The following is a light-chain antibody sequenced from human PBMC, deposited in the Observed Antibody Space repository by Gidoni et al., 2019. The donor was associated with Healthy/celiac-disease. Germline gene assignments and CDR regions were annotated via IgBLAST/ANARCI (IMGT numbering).Light chain of an antibody. J-gene: IGKJ4*01. V-gene: IGKV3-11*01. Sequence: EIVLTHSPATLSLSPGERATLSCSASQSVSSDLAWYQQKPGQAPRLLIYDAYTRATGIPARFSCSGCGTDFTLTISSLEPEDFAVYYCQQRSNWPPRTFGGXTKVEIK. CDR1: QSVSSD. CDR2: DAY. CDR3: QQRSNWPPRT.